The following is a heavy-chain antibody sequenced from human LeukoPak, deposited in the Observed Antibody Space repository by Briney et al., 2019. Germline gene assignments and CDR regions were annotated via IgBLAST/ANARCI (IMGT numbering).Heavy chain of an antibody. D-gene: IGHD3-22*01. J-gene: IGHJ3*02. V-gene: IGHV5-51*01. CDR3: ARQIMYYYDSSGYDAFDI. Sequence: GESLKISCKGSGYSFTSYWIGWVRQMPGKGLEWMGIIYPGDSDTRYSPSFQGQVTISADKSISTAYLQWSSLKASDTAMYHCARQIMYYYDSSGYDAFDIWGQGTMVTVSS. CDR1: GYSFTSYW. CDR2: IYPGDSDT.